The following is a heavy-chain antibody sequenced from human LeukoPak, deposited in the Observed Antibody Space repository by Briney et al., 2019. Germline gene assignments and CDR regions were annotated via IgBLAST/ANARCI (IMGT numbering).Heavy chain of an antibody. CDR2: ISGSGGST. D-gene: IGHD3-16*02. V-gene: IGHV3-23*01. J-gene: IGHJ5*02. CDR1: GFTFSSYS. Sequence: PGGSLRLSCAASGFTFSSYSMNWVRQAPGKGLEWVSAISGSGGSTYYADSVKGRFTISRDNSKNTLYLQMNSLRAEDTAVYYCAKPPIVSPLGWFDPWGQGTLVTVSS. CDR3: AKPPIVSPLGWFDP.